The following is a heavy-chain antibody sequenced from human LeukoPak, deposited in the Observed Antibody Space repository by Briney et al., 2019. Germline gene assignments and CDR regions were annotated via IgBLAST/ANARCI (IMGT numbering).Heavy chain of an antibody. D-gene: IGHD4-17*01. J-gene: IGHJ3*02. Sequence: GGSLRLSCAASGFTFSNYAIHWVRQAPGEGLEYVSAISRNGGSTYYANSVKGRFTISRDNSKNTLFLQMGSLRAEDMAVYYCARVGDIDAFDIWGQGTMVTVFS. CDR1: GFTFSNYA. V-gene: IGHV3-64*01. CDR2: ISRNGGST. CDR3: ARVGDIDAFDI.